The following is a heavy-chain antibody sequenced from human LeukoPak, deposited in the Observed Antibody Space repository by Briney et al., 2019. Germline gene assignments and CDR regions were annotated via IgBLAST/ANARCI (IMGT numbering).Heavy chain of an antibody. Sequence: SETLSLTCTVSGGSISSGSYYWSWIRQPAGKGLEWIGRIYTSGSTNYNPSLKSRVTISVDTSKNQFSLKLSSVTAADTAVYYCARGEATISYFDYWGQGTLVTVSS. CDR2: IYTSGST. V-gene: IGHV4-61*02. J-gene: IGHJ4*02. CDR1: GGSISSGSYY. CDR3: ARGEATISYFDY. D-gene: IGHD5-12*01.